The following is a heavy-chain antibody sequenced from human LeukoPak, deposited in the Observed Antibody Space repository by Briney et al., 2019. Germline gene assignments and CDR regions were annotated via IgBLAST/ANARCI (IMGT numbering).Heavy chain of an antibody. CDR2: ISGSGGST. CDR1: GFTFSSYA. D-gene: IGHD1-1*01. J-gene: IGHJ5*02. V-gene: IGHV3-23*01. CDR3: ATDLANVGWFDP. Sequence: GGSLRLSCAASGFTFSSYAMSWVRQAPGKGLEWVSAISGSGGSTYYADSVKGRFTISRDNSKNSLYLQMNSLRAEDTAVYYCATDLANVGWFDPWGQGTLVTVSS.